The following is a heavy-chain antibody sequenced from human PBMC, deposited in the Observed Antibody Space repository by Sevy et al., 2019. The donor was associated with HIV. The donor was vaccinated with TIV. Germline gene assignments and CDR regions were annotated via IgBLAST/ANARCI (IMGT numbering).Heavy chain of an antibody. CDR3: AAVIRPGYCSGGSCSGF. Sequence: ASVKVSCKVSGYTVTELSMHWVRQAPGKGLEWMGGFDPEDGETIYAQKFQGRITMTEGTPTDTAYMELNSLRSEDTAVYYCAAVIRPGYCSGGSCSGFWGQGTLVTVSS. J-gene: IGHJ4*02. CDR1: GYTVTELS. D-gene: IGHD2-15*01. V-gene: IGHV1-24*01. CDR2: FDPEDGET.